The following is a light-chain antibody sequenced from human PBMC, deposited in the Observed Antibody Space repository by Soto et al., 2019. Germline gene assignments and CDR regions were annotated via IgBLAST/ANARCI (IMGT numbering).Light chain of an antibody. V-gene: IGLV1-51*01. CDR1: SSNIANNY. Sequence: QSVLTQPPSVSAAPGQKVTISCSGSSSNIANNYVSWYQQLPGTAPKLLIYDNNKRPSGIPDRFSGSKSGTSATLGITGLQTGDEADYYCGTWDSSLSGVVFGGGTQLTVL. CDR3: GTWDSSLSGVV. J-gene: IGLJ2*01. CDR2: DNN.